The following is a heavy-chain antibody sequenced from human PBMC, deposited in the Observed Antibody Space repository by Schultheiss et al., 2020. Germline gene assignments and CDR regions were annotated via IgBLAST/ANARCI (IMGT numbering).Heavy chain of an antibody. CDR1: GFTFSSYS. D-gene: IGHD6-13*01. V-gene: IGHV3-21*01. J-gene: IGHJ4*02. CDR2: ISSSSSYI. Sequence: GGSLRLSCAASGFTFSSYSMNWVRQAPGKGLEWVSSISSSSSYIYYADSVKGRFTISRDNAKNSLYLQMNSLRAEDTAVYYCARAHIAAACGYDYWGQGTLVTFSS. CDR3: ARAHIAAACGYDY.